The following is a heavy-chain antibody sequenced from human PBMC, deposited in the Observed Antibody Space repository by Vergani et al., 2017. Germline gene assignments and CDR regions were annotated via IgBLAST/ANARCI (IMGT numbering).Heavy chain of an antibody. V-gene: IGHV4-31*03. D-gene: IGHD3-16*01. Sequence: QVQLQESGPGLVKPSQTLSLTCSVSGDSISSGVYYWNWIRQPPGKGLEWIGDIYSTGSTHHNPSLRRRINMSVDTSKNQFSLKLNSVTAADTAMYYCARMGGYDDGDAFRIGYFDSWGPGILVTVSS. CDR3: ARMGGYDDGDAFRIGYFDS. CDR1: GDSISSGVYY. J-gene: IGHJ4*02. CDR2: IYSTGST.